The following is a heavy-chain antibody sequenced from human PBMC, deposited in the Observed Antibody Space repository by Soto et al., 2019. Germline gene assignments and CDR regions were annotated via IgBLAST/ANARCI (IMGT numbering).Heavy chain of an antibody. Sequence: GPTLVNPTETLTLTCTISGFSLSNGRMGVSWIRQSPGKALEWLAHIFSDAERSYSSSMQSRLTISTDTSGTQVVLSMTNMDPVDTGTYFCVRMNADTYSHYYAMDVWGQGTTVTVSS. J-gene: IGHJ6*02. V-gene: IGHV2-26*03. CDR2: IFSDAER. CDR3: VRMNADTYSHYYAMDV. CDR1: GFSLSNGRMG. D-gene: IGHD1-1*01.